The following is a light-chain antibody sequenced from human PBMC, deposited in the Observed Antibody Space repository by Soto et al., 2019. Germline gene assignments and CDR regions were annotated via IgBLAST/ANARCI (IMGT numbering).Light chain of an antibody. J-gene: IGKJ1*01. Sequence: EIVMTQSPDTLSVSPGEGATLSCRVSQSIRSNLAWYQQRPGQAPRLLMYGASTRADGIPARFTGSGSGTEFTLTISSLQSEDFAVYYCLQYHIWPPWTSGQGTKVELK. CDR3: LQYHIWPPWT. V-gene: IGKV3-15*01. CDR2: GAS. CDR1: QSIRSN.